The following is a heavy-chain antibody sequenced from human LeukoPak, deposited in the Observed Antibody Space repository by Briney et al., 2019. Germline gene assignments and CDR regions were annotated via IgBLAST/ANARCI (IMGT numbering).Heavy chain of an antibody. Sequence: GGSLRLSCAASGFTFSSYAMHWVRQASGKGLEWVAVISYDGSNKYYADSVKGRFTISRDNSKNTLYLQMNSLRAEDTAVYYCARVLLTTRLRYYFDYWGQGTLVTVSS. V-gene: IGHV3-30-3*01. CDR3: ARVLLTTRLRYYFDY. D-gene: IGHD4-11*01. CDR2: ISYDGSNK. CDR1: GFTFSSYA. J-gene: IGHJ4*02.